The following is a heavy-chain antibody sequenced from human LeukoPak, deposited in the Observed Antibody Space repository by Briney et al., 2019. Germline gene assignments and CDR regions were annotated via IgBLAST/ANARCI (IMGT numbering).Heavy chain of an antibody. CDR2: IKGDGSDK. V-gene: IGHV3-7*03. CDR3: ARDVPWGYFDY. Sequence: PGGSLRLSSVASGFTSTTYWIAWVPQAPGTGLESVANIKGDGSDKTPADSVKGRFTVARDNAKNSLYLEMNNLRAEDTALYYCARDVPWGYFDYWAQGTLVTSSS. J-gene: IGHJ4*02. D-gene: IGHD7-27*01. CDR1: GFTSTTYW.